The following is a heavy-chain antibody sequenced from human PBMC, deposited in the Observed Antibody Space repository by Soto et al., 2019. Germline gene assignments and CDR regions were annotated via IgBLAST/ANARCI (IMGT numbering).Heavy chain of an antibody. Sequence: PGESLKISCEASGFTFSRVSKNWVRQVPGKGLEWVASISSGSSDTWYADSVKGRFIISRDNAQNSLFLQMNTLRPEDTAMYYCARVAYWGQGTLVTVSS. CDR3: ARVAY. CDR1: GFTFSRVS. CDR2: ISSGSSDT. J-gene: IGHJ4*02. V-gene: IGHV3-21*01.